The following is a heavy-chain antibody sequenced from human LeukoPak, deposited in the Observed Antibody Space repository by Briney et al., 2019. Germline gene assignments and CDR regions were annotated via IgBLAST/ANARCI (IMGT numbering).Heavy chain of an antibody. Sequence: PGGSLRLSCAASGFTFSDYYMTWIRQAPGKGLEWVSYISSSSNNIHYANSVRGRFTISRDNAKNSVYLQMNGLRAEDTAIYYCARAAGWFDPWGQGTLVTVSS. V-gene: IGHV3-11*01. CDR2: ISSSSNNI. CDR3: ARAAGWFDP. CDR1: GFTFSDYY. J-gene: IGHJ5*02.